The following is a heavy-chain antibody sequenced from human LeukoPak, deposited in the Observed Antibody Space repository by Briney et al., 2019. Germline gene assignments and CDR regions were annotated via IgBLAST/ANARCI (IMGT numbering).Heavy chain of an antibody. J-gene: IGHJ5*02. V-gene: IGHV4-59*01. D-gene: IGHD5-24*01. CDR2: IYYSGST. Sequence: SETLSLTCTVSGGSISSYYWSWIRQPPGKGLEWIGYIYYSGSTNYNPSLKSRVTISVDTSKNQFSLKLSSVTAADTAVYYCAREMATILFDPWGQGTLVTVSS. CDR3: AREMATILFDP. CDR1: GGSISSYY.